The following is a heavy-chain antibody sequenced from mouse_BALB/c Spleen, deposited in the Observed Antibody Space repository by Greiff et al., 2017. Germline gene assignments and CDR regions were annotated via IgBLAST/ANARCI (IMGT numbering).Heavy chain of an antibody. CDR1: GYSITSDYA. V-gene: IGHV3-2*02. D-gene: IGHD1-1*01. CDR2: ISYSGST. CDR3: ARNYYGEAY. Sequence: EVQLQQSGPGLVKPSQSLSLTCTVTGYSITSDYAWNWIRQFPGNKLEWMGYISYSGSTSYNPSLKSRISITRDTSKNQFFLQLNSVTTEDTATYYCARNYYGEAYWGQGTLVTVSA. J-gene: IGHJ3*01.